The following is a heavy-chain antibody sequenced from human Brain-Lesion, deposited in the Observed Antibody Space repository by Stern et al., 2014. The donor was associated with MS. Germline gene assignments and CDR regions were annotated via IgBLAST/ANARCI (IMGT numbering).Heavy chain of an antibody. J-gene: IGHJ4*02. D-gene: IGHD6-13*01. CDR1: GGSISSSNW. Sequence: QVQLQESGPGLVKPSGTLSLTCAVSGGSISSSNWWSWVRQSPGKGLEWIGESDHSGSTIYNPSLKSRVTVSVDKSKNRFPLTLRSVTAADTAVYFCARFPASRPHVFDSWGQGTLVTVSS. V-gene: IGHV4-4*02. CDR2: SDHSGST. CDR3: ARFPASRPHVFDS.